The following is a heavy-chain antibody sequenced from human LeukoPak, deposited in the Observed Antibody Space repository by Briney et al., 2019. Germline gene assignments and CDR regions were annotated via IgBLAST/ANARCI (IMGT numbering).Heavy chain of an antibody. V-gene: IGHV1-24*01. CDR1: GYTLTELS. J-gene: IGHJ4*02. Sequence: GASVKVSCKVSGYTLTELSMHWVRQAPGKGLEWMGGFDPEDGETIYGQKFQGRVTMTEDTSTDTAYMELSSLRSEDTAGYYCATRMTTVTTLSYGGQGTLVTVSS. CDR3: ATRMTTVTTLSY. CDR2: FDPEDGET. D-gene: IGHD4-17*01.